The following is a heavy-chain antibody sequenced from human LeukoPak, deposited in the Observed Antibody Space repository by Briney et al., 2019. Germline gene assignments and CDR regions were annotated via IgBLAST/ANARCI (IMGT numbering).Heavy chain of an antibody. CDR3: ARHRAGLWFGVRGYFDY. CDR2: INHSGST. D-gene: IGHD3-10*01. Sequence: SETLSLTCAVYGASFSGYYWSWIRQPPGKGLEWIGEINHSGSTNYNPSLKSRVTISVDTSKNQFSLKRSSVTAADTAVYYCARHRAGLWFGVRGYFDYWGQGTLVTVSS. V-gene: IGHV4-34*01. CDR1: GASFSGYY. J-gene: IGHJ4*02.